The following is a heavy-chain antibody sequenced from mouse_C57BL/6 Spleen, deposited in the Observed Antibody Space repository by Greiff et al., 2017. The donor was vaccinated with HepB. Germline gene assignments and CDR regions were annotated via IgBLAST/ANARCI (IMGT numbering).Heavy chain of an antibody. CDR2: IYPSDSET. D-gene: IGHD2-5*01. CDR1: GYTFTSYW. J-gene: IGHJ3*01. CDR3: ARAYYSNYGFAY. V-gene: IGHV1-61*01. Sequence: QVQLQQPGAELVRPGSSVKLSCKASGYTFTSYWMDWVKQRPGQDLEWIGNIYPSDSETHYNQKFKDKATLTVDKSSSTAYMQLSSLTSEDSAVYYCARAYYSNYGFAYWGQGTLVTVSA.